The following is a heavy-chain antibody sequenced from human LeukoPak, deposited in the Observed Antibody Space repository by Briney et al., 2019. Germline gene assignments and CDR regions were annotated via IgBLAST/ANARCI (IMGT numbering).Heavy chain of an antibody. Sequence: GGSLRLSCAASGFTFSSYSMNWVRQAPGKGLEWLSYISVSSRNVIDYADSVKGRFTISRDDAKNSLYLQMNSLRAEDTAVYFCARDFGPRLYAFDVWGQGTMITVSS. D-gene: IGHD3-16*01. CDR2: ISVSSRNVI. CDR3: ARDFGPRLYAFDV. CDR1: GFTFSSYS. V-gene: IGHV3-48*04. J-gene: IGHJ3*01.